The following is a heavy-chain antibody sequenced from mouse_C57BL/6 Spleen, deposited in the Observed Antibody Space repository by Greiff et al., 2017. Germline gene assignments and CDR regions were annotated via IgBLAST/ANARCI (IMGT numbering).Heavy chain of an antibody. D-gene: IGHD2-1*01. V-gene: IGHV1-69*01. CDR2: IDPSDSYT. CDR3: ARIYGNYERYFDY. J-gene: IGHJ2*01. CDR1: GYTFTSYW. Sequence: QVQLQQPGAELVMPGASVKLSCKASGYTFTSYWMHWVKQRPGQGLEWIGEIDPSDSYTNYNQKFKGKSTLTVDKSSSTAYMQLSSLTSEDSAVYYCARIYGNYERYFDYWGQGTTLTVSS.